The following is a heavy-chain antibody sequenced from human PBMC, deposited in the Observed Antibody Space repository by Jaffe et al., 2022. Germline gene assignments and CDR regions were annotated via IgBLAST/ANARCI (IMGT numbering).Heavy chain of an antibody. Sequence: EVQLVESGGDLVQPGGSLRLSCAASGFTFSNYWMTWVRQAPGKGLEWVANIKQDETEKYYVDSVKGRFTISRDNAKNSLYLQMNSLRAEDTAVYYCARGRYTSGWWGQGTLVTVSS. CDR1: GFTFSNYW. V-gene: IGHV3-7*01. CDR2: IKQDETEK. D-gene: IGHD6-19*01. CDR3: ARGRYTSGW. J-gene: IGHJ4*02.